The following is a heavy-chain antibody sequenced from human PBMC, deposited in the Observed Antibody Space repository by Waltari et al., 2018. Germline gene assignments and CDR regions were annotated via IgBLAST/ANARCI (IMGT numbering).Heavy chain of an antibody. J-gene: IGHJ4*02. Sequence: EVQLVESGGGVVKPGGSLRLSCAASGFTFSSYNMNWVRQAPGKGREWVSIISYSSSYIYYADSVKGRFTVSRDNAKNSLYLQMNSLRAEDTAVYYCARDHEYGGKADYWGQGTLVTVSS. CDR1: GFTFSSYN. D-gene: IGHD4-17*01. V-gene: IGHV3-21*01. CDR2: ISYSSSYI. CDR3: ARDHEYGGKADY.